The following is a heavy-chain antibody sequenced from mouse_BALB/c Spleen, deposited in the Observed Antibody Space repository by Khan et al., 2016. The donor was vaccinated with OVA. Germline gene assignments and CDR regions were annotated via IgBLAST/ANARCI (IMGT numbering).Heavy chain of an antibody. CDR2: MSSGGST. J-gene: IGHJ2*01. Sequence: EVELVESGGGLVKPGGSLKLSCAASGFTFSSYAMSWVRQTPEKRLEWVASMSSGGSTYYPDSVKGRFTISRDNARNILYLQMSSMRSEDTAMYYGARVYGSSGVDYWGQGTTLTVSS. D-gene: IGHD1-1*01. CDR3: ARVYGSSGVDY. CDR1: GFTFSSYA. V-gene: IGHV5-6-5*01.